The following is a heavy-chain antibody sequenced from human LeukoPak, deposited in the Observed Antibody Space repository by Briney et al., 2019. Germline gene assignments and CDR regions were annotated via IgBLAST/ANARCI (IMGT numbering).Heavy chain of an antibody. D-gene: IGHD6-13*01. CDR3: ARGGYSSTLYGRYQH. CDR1: GFTLITYS. V-gene: IGHV3-48*01. J-gene: IGHJ1*01. CDR2: ISSSSDTI. Sequence: PGGSLRLSCAASGFTLITYSMNWVRQAPGKGLEWVSYISSSSDTIYYADSVKGRFTISRDNAKNSLYLQMNSLRAEDTAVYYCARGGYSSTLYGRYQHWGQGTLVTVSP.